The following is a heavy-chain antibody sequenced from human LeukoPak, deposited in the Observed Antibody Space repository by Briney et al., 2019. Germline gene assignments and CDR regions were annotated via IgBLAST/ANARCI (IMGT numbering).Heavy chain of an antibody. V-gene: IGHV6-1*01. J-gene: IGHJ4*02. CDR3: ARGGGAFDY. Sequence: SQTLSLTCAISGDSVSSNRTGWNWIRQSPSRGLEWLGRTYYRPKWYNDYAVSVKSRITINPDTSKNQLSLQLNSVTPDDTAVYYCARGGGAFDYWGQGTLVTVSS. CDR1: GDSVSSNRTG. CDR2: TYYRPKWYN. D-gene: IGHD4-23*01.